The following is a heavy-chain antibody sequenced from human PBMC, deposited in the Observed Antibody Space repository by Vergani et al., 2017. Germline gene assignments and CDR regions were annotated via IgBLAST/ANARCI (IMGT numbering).Heavy chain of an antibody. CDR2: IYHSGGA. Sequence: QLHLQESGPGLVKPSETLSLTCTVSGGSITSSSYYWGWIRQPPGKGLEWIGNIYHSGGAYYNPSLKGRVTISVDTSKNQFSLVVTSVTAADTAIYFCARTESFILRYFHWALWGQGTLVTVSS. J-gene: IGHJ4*02. D-gene: IGHD3-9*01. CDR1: GGSITSSSYY. CDR3: ARTESFILRYFHWAL. V-gene: IGHV4-39*01.